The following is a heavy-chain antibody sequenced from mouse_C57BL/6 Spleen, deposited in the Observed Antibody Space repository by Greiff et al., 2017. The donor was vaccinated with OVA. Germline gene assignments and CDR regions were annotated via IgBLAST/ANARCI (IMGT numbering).Heavy chain of an antibody. D-gene: IGHD2-5*01. Sequence: QVQLKQPGAELVMPGASVKLSCKASGYTFTSYWMHWVKQRPGQGLEWIGEIDPSDSYTNYNQKFKGKSTLTVDKSSSTAYMQLSSLTSEDSAVYYCATYSNLDYWGQGTTLTVSS. CDR1: GYTFTSYW. CDR2: IDPSDSYT. V-gene: IGHV1-69*01. CDR3: ATYSNLDY. J-gene: IGHJ2*01.